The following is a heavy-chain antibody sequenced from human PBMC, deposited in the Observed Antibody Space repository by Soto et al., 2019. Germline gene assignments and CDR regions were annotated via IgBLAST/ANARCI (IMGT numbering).Heavy chain of an antibody. V-gene: IGHV3-48*02. Sequence: EVQLVESGGRLVQPGGSLRLSCAASGFTLSSYNMNWARQAPGKGLEWVSYISSSSSTIYYADSVKGRFTISRDNAKNSLYLQMNSLRDEDTAVYYCVRGGALKIDYWGQGTLVTVSS. CDR3: VRGGALKIDY. D-gene: IGHD3-16*01. CDR1: GFTLSSYN. CDR2: ISSSSSTI. J-gene: IGHJ4*02.